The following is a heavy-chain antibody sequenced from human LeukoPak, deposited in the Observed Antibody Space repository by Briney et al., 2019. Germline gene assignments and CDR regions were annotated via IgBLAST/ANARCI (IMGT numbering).Heavy chain of an antibody. CDR3: ARQGALGDYVGY. V-gene: IGHV4-38-2*01. CDR1: GYSISSGYY. D-gene: IGHD3-16*01. CDR2: IYHSGNT. Sequence: PSETLSLTCAVSGYSISSGYYWDWIRQPPGTGLEWIGRIYHSGNTYHNASLKSRVTISVDTSKNQFSLKLTSVTAADTAGFYCARQGALGDYVGYWGQGTLVTVSS. J-gene: IGHJ4*02.